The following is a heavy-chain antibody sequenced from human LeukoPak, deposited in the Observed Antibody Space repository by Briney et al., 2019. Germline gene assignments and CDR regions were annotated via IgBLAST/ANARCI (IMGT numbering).Heavy chain of an antibody. CDR1: GGSFSGYY. J-gene: IGHJ6*03. V-gene: IGHV4-34*01. D-gene: IGHD5-12*01. Sequence: SETLSLTCAVYGGSFSGYYWSWIRQPPGKGLEWIGEINHSGSTNYNPSLKSRVTISVDTSKNQFSLKLSSVTAADTAVYYCARRARQTLNYYYYYYMDVWGKGTTVTVSS. CDR2: INHSGST. CDR3: ARRARQTLNYYYYYYMDV.